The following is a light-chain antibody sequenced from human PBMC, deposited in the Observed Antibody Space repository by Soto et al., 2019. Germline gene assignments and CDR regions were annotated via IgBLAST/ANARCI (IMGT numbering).Light chain of an antibody. CDR3: QQYGSSPNT. CDR2: RAC. V-gene: IGKV3-20*01. J-gene: IGKJ2*01. Sequence: EIVLTQSPGTLSLSPGERATLSSRASQSVGSSYLAWYQQKPGQAPSLLIYRACSRATGIPDRFSGSGSGTGFTLTISRLEPEDFAVYYCQQYGSSPNTVGQGTKLEI. CDR1: QSVGSSY.